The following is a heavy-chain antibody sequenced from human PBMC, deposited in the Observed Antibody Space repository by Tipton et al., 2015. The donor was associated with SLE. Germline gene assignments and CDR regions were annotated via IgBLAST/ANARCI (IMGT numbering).Heavy chain of an antibody. J-gene: IGHJ5*02. CDR2: IYYSGIT. D-gene: IGHD3-22*01. Sequence: LRLSCTVSGGSISSYYWSWIRQPPGKGLEWIGYIYYSGITNYNPSLKSRVTISVDTSKNQFSLKLSSVTAADTAVYYCARFEYYYDSSGYYGWFDPWGQGTLVTVSS. CDR1: GGSISSYY. CDR3: ARFEYYYDSSGYYGWFDP. V-gene: IGHV4-59*08.